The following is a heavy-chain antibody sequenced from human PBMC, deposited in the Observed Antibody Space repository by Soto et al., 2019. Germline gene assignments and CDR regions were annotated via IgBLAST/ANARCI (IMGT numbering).Heavy chain of an antibody. CDR1: GFTFSSYA. D-gene: IGHD1-26*01. V-gene: IGHV3-23*01. CDR3: AKPSSGSYRNDAFDI. J-gene: IGHJ3*02. CDR2: ISGSGGST. Sequence: GGSLRLSCAASGFTFSSYAMSWVRQAPGKGLEWVSAISGSGGSTYYADSVKGRFTISRDNSKNTLYLQMNSLRAEDKAVYYCAKPSSGSYRNDAFDIWGQGTMVTVSS.